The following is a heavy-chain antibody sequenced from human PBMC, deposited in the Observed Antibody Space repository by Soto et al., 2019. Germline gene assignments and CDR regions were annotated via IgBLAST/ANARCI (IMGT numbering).Heavy chain of an antibody. J-gene: IGHJ6*02. CDR2: IYHSGST. D-gene: IGHD1-26*01. V-gene: IGHV4-4*02. CDR3: ARVSGSYYYGMDV. Sequence: WSWVRQPPGKGLEWIGEIYHSGSTNYNPSLKSRVTISVDKSKNQFSLKLSSVTAADTAVYYCARVSGSYYYGMDVWGQGITVTVSS.